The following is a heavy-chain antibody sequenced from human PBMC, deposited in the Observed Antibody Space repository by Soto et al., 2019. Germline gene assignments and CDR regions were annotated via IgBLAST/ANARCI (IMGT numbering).Heavy chain of an antibody. V-gene: IGHV3-48*01. CDR2: ISSSSSTI. Sequence: GGSLRLSCAASGFTFSSYSMNWVRQAPGKGLEWVSYISSSSSTIYYADSVKGRFTISRDNAKNSLYLQMNSLRAEDTAVYYCASARGGKFDYWGQGTLVTVSS. CDR1: GFTFSSYS. J-gene: IGHJ4*02. CDR3: ASARGGKFDY. D-gene: IGHD2-15*01.